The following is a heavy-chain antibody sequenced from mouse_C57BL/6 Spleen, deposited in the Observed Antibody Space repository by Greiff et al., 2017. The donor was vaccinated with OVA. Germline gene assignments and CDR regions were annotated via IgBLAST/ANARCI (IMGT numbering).Heavy chain of an antibody. CDR3: ARSKDYDGFMDY. CDR1: GYTFTSYW. CDR2: IDPSDSYT. D-gene: IGHD2-4*01. J-gene: IGHJ4*01. V-gene: IGHV1-59*01. Sequence: QVHVKQPGAELVRPGTSVKLSCKASGYTFTSYWMHWVKQRPGQGLEWIGVIDPSDSYTNYNQKFKGKATLTVDTSSSTAYMQLSSLTSEDSAVYYCARSKDYDGFMDYWGQGTSVTVSS.